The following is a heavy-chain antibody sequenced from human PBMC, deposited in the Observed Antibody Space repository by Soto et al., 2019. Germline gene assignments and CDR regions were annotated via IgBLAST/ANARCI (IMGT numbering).Heavy chain of an antibody. V-gene: IGHV5-10-1*01. J-gene: IGHJ6*02. Sequence: GEALKISCKGSGYSFTSYWISWVRQMXGKGLEWMGRIDPSDSYTNYSPSFQGHVTISADKSISTAYLQWSSLKASDTAMYYCARLMKPFSIAARHSYYYYYYGMDVWGQGTTVTVSS. D-gene: IGHD6-6*01. CDR3: ARLMKPFSIAARHSYYYYYYGMDV. CDR2: IDPSDSYT. CDR1: GYSFTSYW.